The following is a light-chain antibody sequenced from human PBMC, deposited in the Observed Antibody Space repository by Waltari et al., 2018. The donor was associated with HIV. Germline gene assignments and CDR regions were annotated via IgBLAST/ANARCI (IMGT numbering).Light chain of an antibody. CDR3: QQLNSYPHT. J-gene: IGKJ4*01. CDR1: QGISTY. Sequence: DIQLTQSPSFLSASVGDRVTITFRASQGISTYLAWYQQKPGKAPNLLIYIASTLQSGVPSRFSGSGSGTEFTLTISSLQPEDFATYYCQQLNSYPHTFGGGTKVEIK. V-gene: IGKV1-9*01. CDR2: IAS.